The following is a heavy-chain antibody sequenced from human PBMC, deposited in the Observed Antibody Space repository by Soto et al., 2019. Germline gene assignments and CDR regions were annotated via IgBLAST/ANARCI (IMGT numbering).Heavy chain of an antibody. J-gene: IGHJ4*02. V-gene: IGHV1-18*04. Sequence: QVHLEQSGVEVKKPGASVKVSCKASNYTFTYYGISWVRQAPGQGLEWMGWISAYSGYTNYAQNLQGRVFMTTDTSTNTAYLELRSLRSDDTAMYYCARDYCSSPKRSRYNYFDFWGQGTLITVSS. D-gene: IGHD2-2*01. CDR2: ISAYSGYT. CDR3: ARDYCSSPKRSRYNYFDF. CDR1: NYTFTYYG.